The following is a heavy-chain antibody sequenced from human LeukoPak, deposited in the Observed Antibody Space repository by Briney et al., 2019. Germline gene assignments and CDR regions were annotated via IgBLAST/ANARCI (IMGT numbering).Heavy chain of an antibody. CDR3: AKYDSFDHYYDSSGRFDC. CDR2: ISGSGGDT. D-gene: IGHD3-22*01. Sequence: HPGGPLRLSCAASGFTFSSYAMSWVRQAPGKGLEWVSAISGSGGDTYHADSVKGRFAISRDNSKNTLFLQMNSLRAEDTAVYYCAKYDSFDHYYDSSGRFDCWGQGTLVTVSS. J-gene: IGHJ4*02. V-gene: IGHV3-23*01. CDR1: GFTFSSYA.